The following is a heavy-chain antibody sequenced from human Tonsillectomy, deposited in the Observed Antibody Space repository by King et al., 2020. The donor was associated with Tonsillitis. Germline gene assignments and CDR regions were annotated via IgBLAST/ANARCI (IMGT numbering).Heavy chain of an antibody. CDR3: ARDPDYGGNSGFDY. D-gene: IGHD4-23*01. CDR2: ISNDGKTE. V-gene: IGHV3-33*05. CDR1: GFTFSIYG. J-gene: IGHJ4*02. Sequence: VQLVQSGGGVAQPGRSLRLSCAASGFTFSIYGMHWVRQAPGKGLEWVAVISNDGKTEYYADSVMGRFTISRDNSKNTLYVQMNFLRAEDTAVYYCARDPDYGGNSGFDYWGQGTLVTVSS.